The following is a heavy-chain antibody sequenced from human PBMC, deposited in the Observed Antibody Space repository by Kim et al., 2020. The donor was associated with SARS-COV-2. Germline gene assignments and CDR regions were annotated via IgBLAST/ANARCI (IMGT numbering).Heavy chain of an antibody. V-gene: IGHV4-59*08. CDR1: GGSISSYY. D-gene: IGHD6-6*01. J-gene: IGHJ2*01. Sequence: SETLSLTCTVSGGSISSYYWSWVRQPPGKGLEWIGYIYYSGSTNYNPSLKSRVTISVDTSKNQFSLKLSSVTAADTAVYYCARPLYSSSPYWYFDLWGRGTLVTVSS. CDR2: IYYSGST. CDR3: ARPLYSSSPYWYFDL.